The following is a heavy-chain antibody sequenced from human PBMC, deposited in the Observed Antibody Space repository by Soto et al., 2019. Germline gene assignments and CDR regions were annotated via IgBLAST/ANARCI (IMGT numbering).Heavy chain of an antibody. D-gene: IGHD5-18*01. J-gene: IGHJ6*02. V-gene: IGHV1-3*01. CDR1: GYTFTSYA. CDR2: INAGNGNT. CDR3: AGDTAMVHPYDCYGMDV. Sequence: QVQLVQSGAEVKKPGDSVKVSCKASGYTFTSYAMHWVRQAPGQRLERMGWINAGNGNTKYSQKLQGRVTITRETSASKGYMELISLRSEDTAVYYCAGDTAMVHPYDCYGMDVWGQRTTVTVSS.